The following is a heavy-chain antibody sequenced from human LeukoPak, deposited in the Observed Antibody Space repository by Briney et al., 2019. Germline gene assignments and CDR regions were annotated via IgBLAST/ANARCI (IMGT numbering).Heavy chain of an antibody. CDR2: ISYDGSNK. J-gene: IGHJ4*02. Sequence: PGGSQRLSCAASGFTFSSYAMHWVRQAPGKGLEWVAVISYDGSNKYYADSVKGRFTISRDNSKNTLYLQMNSLRAEDTAVYYCARDMMVRAFPFDYWGQGTLVTVSS. D-gene: IGHD3-10*01. CDR1: GFTFSSYA. CDR3: ARDMMVRAFPFDY. V-gene: IGHV3-30-3*01.